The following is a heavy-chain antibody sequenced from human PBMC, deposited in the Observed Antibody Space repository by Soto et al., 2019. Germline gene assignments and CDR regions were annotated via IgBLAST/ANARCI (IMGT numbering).Heavy chain of an antibody. CDR1: GGSFSGYY. D-gene: IGHD5-18*01. CDR2: IYYSGST. Sequence: PSETLSLTCAVYGGSFSGYYWSWIRQPPGKGLEWIGYIYYSGSTNYNPSLKSRVTISVDTSKNQFSLKLSSVTAADTAVYYCARDDYSYGYFDYWGQGTLVTVSS. CDR3: ARDDYSYGYFDY. J-gene: IGHJ4*02. V-gene: IGHV4-59*01.